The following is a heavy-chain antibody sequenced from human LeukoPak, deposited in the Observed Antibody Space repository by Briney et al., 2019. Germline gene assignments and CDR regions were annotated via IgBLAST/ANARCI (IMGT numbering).Heavy chain of an antibody. CDR2: IKQDGSEK. CDR1: GFTFSSYW. D-gene: IGHD6-19*01. J-gene: IGHJ6*03. CDR3: ARISPGYSSGRLNIYYYYYVDV. V-gene: IGHV3-7*01. Sequence: GGSLRLSCAASGFTFSSYWMSWVRQAPGKGLEWVANIKQDGSEKYYVDSVKGRFTISRDNAKNSLYLQMNSLRAEDTAVYYCARISPGYSSGRLNIYYYYYVDVWGKGTTVTISS.